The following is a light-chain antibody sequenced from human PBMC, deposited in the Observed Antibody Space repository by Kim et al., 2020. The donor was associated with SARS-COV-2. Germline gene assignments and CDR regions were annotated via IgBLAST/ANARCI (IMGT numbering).Light chain of an antibody. Sequence: SYELTQSPSVSVAPGKTARITCGGSNIGSTRVHWYQQKPGQAPVLVIYYDSDRPSGIPERFSGSSSGNTATLTISRVEAGDEADYYCQVWDSSNDPSVFFGTGTKVTVL. CDR1: NIGSTR. CDR3: QVWDSSNDPSVF. CDR2: YDS. V-gene: IGLV3-21*04. J-gene: IGLJ1*01.